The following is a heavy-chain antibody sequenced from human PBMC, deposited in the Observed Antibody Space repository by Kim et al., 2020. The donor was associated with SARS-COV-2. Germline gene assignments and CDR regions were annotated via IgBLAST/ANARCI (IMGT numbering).Heavy chain of an antibody. D-gene: IGHD3-22*01. V-gene: IGHV3-21*01. CDR2: ISSSSSSI. CDR3: ARYYYDGCDYREPLDY. Sequence: GGSLRLSCAASGFTFTNYNMNWVRQAPGKGLEWVSSISSSSSSIYYADSVRGRFTISRDNAKNSLYLQMNSLRAEDTAVYYCARYYYDGCDYREPLDYWGQGTLVTVSS. CDR1: GFTFTNYN. J-gene: IGHJ4*02.